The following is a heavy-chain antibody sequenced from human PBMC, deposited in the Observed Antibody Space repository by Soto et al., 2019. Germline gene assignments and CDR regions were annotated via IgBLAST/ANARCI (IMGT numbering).Heavy chain of an antibody. CDR2: IYHSGST. V-gene: IGHV4-4*02. Sequence: QVQLQESGPGLVKPSGTLSLTCAVSGGSISSSNWWSWVRQPPGKGLEWIGEIYHSGSTNYNPSLKSRVTISVDKSKNQFSLKLSSVTAADTAVYYCARDVRMRKGYSSSWYFDYWGQGTLVTVSS. CDR1: GGSISSSNW. CDR3: ARDVRMRKGYSSSWYFDY. D-gene: IGHD6-13*01. J-gene: IGHJ4*02.